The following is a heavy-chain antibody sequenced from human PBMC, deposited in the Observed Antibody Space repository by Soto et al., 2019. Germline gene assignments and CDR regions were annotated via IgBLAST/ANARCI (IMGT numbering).Heavy chain of an antibody. J-gene: IGHJ4*02. V-gene: IGHV3-21*01. CDR2: ISSSSSYI. CDR1: GFTFSSYS. D-gene: IGHD3-22*01. CDR3: ARAHNLIRGYYQCYFDY. Sequence: GGSLRLSCAASGFTFSSYSMNWVRQAPGKGLEWVSSISSSSSYIYYADSVKGRFTISRDNAKNSLYLQMNSLRAEDTAVYYCARAHNLIRGYYQCYFDYWGQGTLVTVSS.